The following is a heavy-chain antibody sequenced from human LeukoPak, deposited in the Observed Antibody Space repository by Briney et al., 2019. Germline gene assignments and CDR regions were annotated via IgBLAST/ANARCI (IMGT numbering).Heavy chain of an antibody. CDR2: TSFSGNTI. D-gene: IGHD2-2*03. CDR3: ASGYCSSTSCYGGRAFDI. CDR1: GFTFSDYY. Sequence: PGGSLRLSCAASGFTFSDYYMSWIRQAPGKGLEWVSYTSFSGNTISYADSVKGRFTFSRDNAKNSLFLQMNSLRAVDTAVYYCASGYCSSTSCYGGRAFDIWGQGTMVTVSS. V-gene: IGHV3-11*01. J-gene: IGHJ3*02.